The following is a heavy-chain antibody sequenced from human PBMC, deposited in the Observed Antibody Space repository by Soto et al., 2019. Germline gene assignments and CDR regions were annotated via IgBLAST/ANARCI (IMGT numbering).Heavy chain of an antibody. J-gene: IGHJ3*02. CDR2: IWYDGSNK. D-gene: IGHD6-13*01. CDR3: ARGGPIAAAGWAFDI. CDR1: GFTFSSYG. Sequence: CAASGFTFSSYGMHWVRQAPGKGLEWVAVIWYDGSNKYYADSVKGRFTISRDNSKNTLYLQMNSLRAEDTAVYYCARGGPIAAAGWAFDIWGQGTMVTVSS. V-gene: IGHV3-33*01.